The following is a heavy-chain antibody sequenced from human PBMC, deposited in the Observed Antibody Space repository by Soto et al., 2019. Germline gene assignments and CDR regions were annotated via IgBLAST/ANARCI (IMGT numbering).Heavy chain of an antibody. CDR2: INAGNGNT. CDR3: AKSATVPAAIAY. V-gene: IGHV1-3*01. Sequence: ASVKLSCKDSGYTLTSYAMHWVRQAPGQRLEWMGWINAGNGNTKYSQKFQGRVTITRDTSASTAYMELSSLRSEDTAVYYCAKSATVPAAIAYWGQGTLVTVSS. J-gene: IGHJ4*02. CDR1: GYTLTSYA. D-gene: IGHD2-2*02.